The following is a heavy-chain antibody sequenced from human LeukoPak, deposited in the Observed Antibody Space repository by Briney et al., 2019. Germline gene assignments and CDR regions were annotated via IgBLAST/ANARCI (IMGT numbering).Heavy chain of an antibody. D-gene: IGHD6-13*01. CDR2: SGTAGDT. Sequence: GGSLRLSCAASGFMFSTYDMHWVRQVTGRGLEWVSTSGTAGDTYYAGSVKGRFTISRDNAKNSLYLQMNSLRAEDTALYYCARDQGGTGSWYEGEGYWGQGTLVTVSS. V-gene: IGHV3-13*04. CDR1: GFMFSTYD. CDR3: ARDQGGTGSWYEGEGY. J-gene: IGHJ4*02.